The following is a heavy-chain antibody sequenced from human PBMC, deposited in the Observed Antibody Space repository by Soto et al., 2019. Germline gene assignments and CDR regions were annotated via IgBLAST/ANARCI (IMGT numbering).Heavy chain of an antibody. CDR1: GFSFSTYN. J-gene: IGHJ5*02. CDR2: IDASSTHI. CDR3: VRKKYDFPVHP. D-gene: IGHD3-16*01. Sequence: PGVSLRLSCAASGFSFSTYNMNWVRQAPWKGLEWVSSIDASSTHIYYADSVKGRFTISRDNGKSSLYLQIDSLIAEDHALYYCVRKKYDFPVHPWGKEPLVPVS. V-gene: IGHV3-21*01.